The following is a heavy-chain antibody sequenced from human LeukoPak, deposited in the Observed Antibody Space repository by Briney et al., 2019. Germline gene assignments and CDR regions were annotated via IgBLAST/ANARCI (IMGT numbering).Heavy chain of an antibody. J-gene: IGHJ4*02. Sequence: PGGSLRLSCAASGFALSSAWMNWVRQAPGKGLEWVAVIWYDGSNKYYADSVKGRFTISRDNSKNTLYLQMNSLRAEDTAVYYCAKDLTSGSYSEYYFDYWGQGTLVTVSS. D-gene: IGHD1-26*01. V-gene: IGHV3-33*06. CDR2: IWYDGSNK. CDR1: GFALSSAW. CDR3: AKDLTSGSYSEYYFDY.